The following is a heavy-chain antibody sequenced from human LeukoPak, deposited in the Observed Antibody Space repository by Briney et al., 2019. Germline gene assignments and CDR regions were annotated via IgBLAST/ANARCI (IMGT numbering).Heavy chain of an antibody. CDR2: IYTGGST. CDR1: GGSISSYY. D-gene: IGHD1-26*01. Sequence: SETLSLTCTVSGGSISSYYWSWIRQPAGKGLEWIGRIYTGGSTNSNPSLKSRVTMSVDTSKNQFSLKLSSVAAADTAVYYCARVGALGGHDFWGQGSLVTVSS. J-gene: IGHJ4*02. CDR3: ARVGALGGHDF. V-gene: IGHV4-4*07.